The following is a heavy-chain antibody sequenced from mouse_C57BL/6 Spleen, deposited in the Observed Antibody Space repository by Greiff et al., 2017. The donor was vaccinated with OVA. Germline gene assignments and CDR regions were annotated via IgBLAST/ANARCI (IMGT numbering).Heavy chain of an antibody. CDR3: ARGHDGYYVGY. CDR1: GFTFSSYA. J-gene: IGHJ2*01. CDR2: ISDGGSYT. V-gene: IGHV5-4*03. Sequence: EVKLVESGGGLVKPGGSLKLSCAASGFTFSSYAMSWVRQTPEKRLEWVATISDGGSYTYYPDNVKGRFTISRDNAKNNLYLQMSHLKSEDTAMYYCARGHDGYYVGYWGQGTTLTVSS. D-gene: IGHD2-3*01.